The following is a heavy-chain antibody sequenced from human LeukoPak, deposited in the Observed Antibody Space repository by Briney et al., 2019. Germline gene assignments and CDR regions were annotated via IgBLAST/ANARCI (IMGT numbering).Heavy chain of an antibody. CDR1: GYSISSGYY. CDR3: AMVVGYMDV. V-gene: IGHV4-38-2*01. Sequence: PSETLSLTCAVSGYSISSGYYWGWIRQPPGKGLEWIGSIYYSGSTYYNPSLKSRVTISVDTSKNQFSLKLSSVTAADTAVYYCAMVVGYMDVWGKGTTVTVSS. J-gene: IGHJ6*03. D-gene: IGHD1-26*01. CDR2: IYYSGST.